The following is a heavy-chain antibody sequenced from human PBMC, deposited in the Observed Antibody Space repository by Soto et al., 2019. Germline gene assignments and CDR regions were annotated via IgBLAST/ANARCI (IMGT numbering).Heavy chain of an antibody. Sequence: GESLKISCKGSGYSFTSYWIGWVRQMPGKVLEWMGIIYPGDSDTRYSPSFQGQVTISADKSISTAYLQWSSLKASDTAMYYCARLVTYCSGGSCYRDYDAFDIWGQGTMVTVSS. V-gene: IGHV5-51*01. D-gene: IGHD2-15*01. J-gene: IGHJ3*02. CDR2: IYPGDSDT. CDR3: ARLVTYCSGGSCYRDYDAFDI. CDR1: GYSFTSYW.